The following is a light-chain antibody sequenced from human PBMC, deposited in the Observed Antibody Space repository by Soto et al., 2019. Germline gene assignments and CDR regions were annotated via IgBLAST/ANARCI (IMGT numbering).Light chain of an antibody. CDR2: NNN. CDR1: SSNIGSNS. CDR3: AAWDGSLSGRFV. V-gene: IGLV1-47*02. J-gene: IGLJ1*01. Sequence: QSALTQPPSASGTPGQRVTMSCSGSSSNIGSNSVYWYQQLPGTAPKLLIYNNNHRPAGVPDRFSGSKSGTSGSLAISGLRSEEEADYFCAAWDGSLSGRFVFGTGTKVTVL.